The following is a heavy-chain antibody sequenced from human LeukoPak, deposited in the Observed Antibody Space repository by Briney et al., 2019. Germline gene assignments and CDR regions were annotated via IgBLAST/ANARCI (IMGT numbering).Heavy chain of an antibody. V-gene: IGHV3-21*01. Sequence: GGSLRLSCAASGFTFSSYGMNWVRQAPGKGLEWVSSISSSSSYIYYADSVKGRFTISRDNAKNSLYLQMNSLRAEDTAVYYCARATYSSGESPDYWGQGTLVTVSS. CDR2: ISSSSSYI. CDR1: GFTFSSYG. J-gene: IGHJ4*02. D-gene: IGHD6-19*01. CDR3: ARATYSSGESPDY.